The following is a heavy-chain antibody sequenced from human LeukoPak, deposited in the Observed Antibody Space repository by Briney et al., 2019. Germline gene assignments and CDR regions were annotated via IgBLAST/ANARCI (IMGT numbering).Heavy chain of an antibody. J-gene: IGHJ4*02. CDR2: ISAYNGNT. D-gene: IGHD6-19*01. CDR1: GYTFTIYG. V-gene: IGHV1-18*01. Sequence: ASVKVSCKASGYTFTIYGISWVRQAPGQGLEWMGWISAYNGNTNYAQKLQGRVTMTTDTSTSTAYMELRSLRSDDTAVYYCARDAAHSSGWYGFDYWGQGTLVTVSS. CDR3: ARDAAHSSGWYGFDY.